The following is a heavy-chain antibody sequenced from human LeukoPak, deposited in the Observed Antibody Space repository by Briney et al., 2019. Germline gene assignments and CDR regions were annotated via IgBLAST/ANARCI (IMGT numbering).Heavy chain of an antibody. CDR2: ISGSGGST. J-gene: IGHJ6*02. V-gene: IGHV3-23*01. Sequence: PGGSLRLSCAASGFTFSSYAMSWVRQAPGKGLEWVSAISGSGGSTYYADSVKGRFTISRDNSKNTLYLQMNSLRAEDTAVYYCAKAQPYSGYPQLSYYGMDVWGQGTTVTVSS. CDR3: AKAQPYSGYPQLSYYGMDV. CDR1: GFTFSSYA. D-gene: IGHD5-12*01.